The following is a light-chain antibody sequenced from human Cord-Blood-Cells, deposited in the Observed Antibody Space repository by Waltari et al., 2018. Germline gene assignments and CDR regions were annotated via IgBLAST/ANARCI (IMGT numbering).Light chain of an antibody. J-gene: IGLJ1*01. CDR1: SKDVGSANL. CDR2: EGS. V-gene: IGLV2-23*01. CDR3: CSYAGSSTYV. Sequence: QSALTQPASVSGSPGQSITIPCTETSKDVGSANLVSWYQQHTGKAPKLMIYEGSKRPSGVSNRFSGSKSGNTASLTISGLQAEDEADYYCCSYAGSSTYVFGTGTKVTVL.